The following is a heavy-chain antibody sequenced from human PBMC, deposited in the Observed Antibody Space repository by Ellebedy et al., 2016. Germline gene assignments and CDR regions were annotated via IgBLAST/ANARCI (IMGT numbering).Heavy chain of an antibody. J-gene: IGHJ4*02. D-gene: IGHD3-3*01. CDR2: IYGNDDK. CDR1: GFSLDTGAVV. CDR3: AHKSIYREVDY. Sequence: SGPTLVKPRQTLTLTCTFSGFSLDTGAVVVGWVRQPPGKALEWLSFIYGNDDKRYRPSLRSRLTITKDTSKNQVVLTMTNMDPVDTATYFCAHKSIYREVDYWGQGTLVIVSP. V-gene: IGHV2-5*01.